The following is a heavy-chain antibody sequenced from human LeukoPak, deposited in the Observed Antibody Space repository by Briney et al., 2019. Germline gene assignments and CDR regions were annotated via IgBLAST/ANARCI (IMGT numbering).Heavy chain of an antibody. CDR2: ISWNSGSI. CDR1: GFTFSSYS. CDR3: AKGPNSGSYSSFDY. V-gene: IGHV3-9*01. J-gene: IGHJ4*02. Sequence: GGSLRLSCAASGFTFSSYSMNWVRQAPGKGLEWVSGISWNSGSIGYADSVKGRFTISRDNAKNSLYLQMNSLRAEDTALYYCAKGPNSGSYSSFDYWGQGTLVTVSS. D-gene: IGHD1-26*01.